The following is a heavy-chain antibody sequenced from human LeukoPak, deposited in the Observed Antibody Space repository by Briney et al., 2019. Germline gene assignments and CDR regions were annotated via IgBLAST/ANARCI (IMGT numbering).Heavy chain of an antibody. CDR3: VKETGDLGQGGFEI. D-gene: IGHD7-27*01. J-gene: IGHJ3*02. V-gene: IGHV1-69*04. CDR2: IIPILGVA. CDR1: GGTFSSYA. Sequence: SVKVSCKASGGTFSSYAISWVRQAPGPGLEWMGRIIPILGVANYAQKFQGRVTITADTSTSTAYMELSSLRSEDTAVYYCVKETGDLGQGGFEIWGQGTRVTVS.